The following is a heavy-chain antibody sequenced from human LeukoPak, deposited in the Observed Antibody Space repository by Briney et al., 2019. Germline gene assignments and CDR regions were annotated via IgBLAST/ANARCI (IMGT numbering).Heavy chain of an antibody. CDR3: ARHGALQQWLVKDYFDY. J-gene: IGHJ4*02. Sequence: SENLSLACTVSGGSISSSSYYWGWIRQPPGKGLEWIGRIYYSGVPYYNPSLKSRVTISVDTSKNQFSLKLSSVTAADTAVYYCARHGALQQWLVKDYFDYWGQGTLVTVSS. CDR1: GGSISSSSYY. D-gene: IGHD6-19*01. V-gene: IGHV4-39*01. CDR2: IYYSGVP.